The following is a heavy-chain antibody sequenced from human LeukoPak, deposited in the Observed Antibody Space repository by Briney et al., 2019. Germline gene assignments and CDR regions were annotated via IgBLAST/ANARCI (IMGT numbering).Heavy chain of an antibody. Sequence: GGSLRLSCAASKFTFSSYSMNWVRQAPGKGLEWVAVISYDGSNKYYADSVKGRFTISRDNSKNTLYLQMNSLRAEDTAVYYCAKAPRQLGPGGFDYWGQGTLVTVSS. V-gene: IGHV3-30*18. CDR2: ISYDGSNK. CDR3: AKAPRQLGPGGFDY. CDR1: KFTFSSYS. J-gene: IGHJ4*02. D-gene: IGHD6-6*01.